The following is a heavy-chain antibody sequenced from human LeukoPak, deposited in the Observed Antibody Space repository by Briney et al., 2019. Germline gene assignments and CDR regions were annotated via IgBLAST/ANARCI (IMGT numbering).Heavy chain of an antibody. Sequence: GGSLRLSCAASGFTFSSYAMHWVRQAPGKGLEWVSSISSSSSYIYYADSVKGRFTISRDNAKNSLYLQMNSLRAEDTAVYYCARDATSDTMIGYCYYMDVWGKGTTVTVSS. CDR2: ISSSSSYI. CDR3: ARDATSDTMIGYCYYMDV. V-gene: IGHV3-21*01. D-gene: IGHD3-10*02. CDR1: GFTFSSYA. J-gene: IGHJ6*03.